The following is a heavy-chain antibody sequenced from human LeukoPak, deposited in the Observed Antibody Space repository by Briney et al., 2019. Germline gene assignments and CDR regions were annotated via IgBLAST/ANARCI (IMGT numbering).Heavy chain of an antibody. CDR2: IIPIFGTA. J-gene: IGHJ3*02. CDR1: GGTFSSYA. D-gene: IGHD7-27*01. CDR3: GRNRLGKALDI. V-gene: IGHV1-69*06. Sequence: GASVKVSCKASGGTFSSYAISWVRQAPGQGLEWMGGIIPIFGTANYAQKFQGRVTITADKSTSTAYMELSWLRSDDTAVYYCGRNRLGKALDIWGQGTMVTVSS.